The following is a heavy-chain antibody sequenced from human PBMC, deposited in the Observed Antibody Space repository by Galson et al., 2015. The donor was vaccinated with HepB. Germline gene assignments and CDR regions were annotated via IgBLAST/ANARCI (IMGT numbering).Heavy chain of an antibody. Sequence: TLSLTCTVSGGSISSSSCYWDWIRQPPGKGLEWIGNMSYSGNTYYNPSLKSRVTISVDTSKNQFSLKLSSVTAADTAFYYCARRYCSSARCYYLDYWGQGTLVTVSS. CDR1: GGSISSSSCY. CDR3: ARRYCSSARCYYLDY. J-gene: IGHJ4*02. CDR2: MSYSGNT. D-gene: IGHD2-2*01. V-gene: IGHV4-39*01.